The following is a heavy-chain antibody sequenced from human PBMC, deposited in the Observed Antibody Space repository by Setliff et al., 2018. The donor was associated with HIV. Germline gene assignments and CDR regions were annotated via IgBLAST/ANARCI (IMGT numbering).Heavy chain of an antibody. D-gene: IGHD1-26*01. J-gene: IGHJ1*01. V-gene: IGHV1-24*01. CDR1: VYTLTEVS. CDR3: TTGLRWLVESTGKYFQQ. CDR2: FDPEGGQT. Sequence: GASVKVSCKVSVYTLTEVSMHWVRQTPGNGLEWLGGFDPEGGQTIYAPKFLGRIAMTEDTSADTAYMELSRLRSEDTAVYYCTTGLRWLVESTGKYFQQWGQGTPVTVSS.